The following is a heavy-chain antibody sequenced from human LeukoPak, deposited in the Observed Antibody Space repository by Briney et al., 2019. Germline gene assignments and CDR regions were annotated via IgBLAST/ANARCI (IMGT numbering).Heavy chain of an antibody. J-gene: IGHJ1*01. Sequence: SVKVSCKASGGTFSSYAISWVRQAPGQGLEWMGGIIPIFGTANYAQKFQGRVTITTDESTSTAYMELSSLRSEDTAVYYCARDSKNSNSWYHFQHWGQGTLVTVSS. V-gene: IGHV1-69*05. CDR2: IIPIFGTA. D-gene: IGHD6-13*01. CDR3: ARDSKNSNSWYHFQH. CDR1: GGTFSSYA.